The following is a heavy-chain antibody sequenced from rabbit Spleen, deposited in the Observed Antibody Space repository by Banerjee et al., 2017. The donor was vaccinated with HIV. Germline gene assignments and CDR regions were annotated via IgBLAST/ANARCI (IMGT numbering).Heavy chain of an antibody. Sequence: QEQLEESGGDLVQPEGSLTLTCTASGFSFSFSSYMCWVRQAPGKGLEWIACIEVGSSGFTYFATWAKGRFTISETSSTTVTLQVTRLTAADTATYFCARDTSSSFSSYGMDLWGPGTLVTVS. CDR2: IEVGSSGFT. J-gene: IGHJ6*01. CDR1: GFSFSFSSY. CDR3: ARDTSSSFSSYGMDL. V-gene: IGHV1S45*01. D-gene: IGHD1-1*01.